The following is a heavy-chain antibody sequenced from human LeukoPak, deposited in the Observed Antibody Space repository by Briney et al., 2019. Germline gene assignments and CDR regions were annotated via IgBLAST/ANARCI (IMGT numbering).Heavy chain of an antibody. CDR1: GFTFSSYS. V-gene: IGHV3-7*01. CDR3: ARDLFIVATIN. CDR2: IKQDGSEK. J-gene: IGHJ4*02. D-gene: IGHD5-12*01. Sequence: HSGGSLRLSCAASGFTFSSYSMNWVRQAPGKGLEWVANIKQDGSEKYYVDSVKGRFTISRDNAKNSLYLQMNSLRAEDTAVYYCARDLFIVATINWGQGTLVTVSS.